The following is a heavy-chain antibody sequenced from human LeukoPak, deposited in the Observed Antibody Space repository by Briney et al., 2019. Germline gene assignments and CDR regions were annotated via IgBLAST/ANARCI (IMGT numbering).Heavy chain of an antibody. D-gene: IGHD4-17*01. V-gene: IGHV1-46*01. CDR3: ARAGTVTTINYYYYYMDV. CDR1: GYTFTSYY. J-gene: IGHJ6*03. CDR2: INPSGGST. Sequence: ASVKVSCKASGYTFTSYYMHWVRQAPGQGLEWMGIINPSGGSTSYAQKSQGGVTMTRDTSISTAYMELSRLRSDDTAVYYCARAGTVTTINYYYYYMDVWGKGTTVTVSS.